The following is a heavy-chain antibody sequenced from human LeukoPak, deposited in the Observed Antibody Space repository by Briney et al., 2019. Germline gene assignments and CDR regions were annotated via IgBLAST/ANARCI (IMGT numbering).Heavy chain of an antibody. CDR3: ASARDPGRFLEWLPLDY. CDR1: GFTFSSYA. J-gene: IGHJ4*02. V-gene: IGHV3-30-3*01. Sequence: GRSLRLSCAASGFTFSSYAMHWVRQAPGEGLEWVAVISYDGSNKYYADSVKGRFTISRDNSKNTLYLQMNSLRAEDTAVYYCASARDPGRFLEWLPLDYWGQGTLVTVSS. D-gene: IGHD3-3*01. CDR2: ISYDGSNK.